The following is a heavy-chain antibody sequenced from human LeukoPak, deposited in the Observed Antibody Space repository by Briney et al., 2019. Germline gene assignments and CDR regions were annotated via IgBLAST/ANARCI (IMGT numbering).Heavy chain of an antibody. CDR3: AKQSAGSAAWYSLHYDF. Sequence: GSLRLSCAASGFTLSSYAMTWVRQAPGRGLEWVSSVDGGGGGTYYADSVKGRFTISRDNSKDTLYLQMNGLRAEDTAVYFCAKQSAGSAAWYSLHYDFWGQGTLVTVSS. J-gene: IGHJ4*02. D-gene: IGHD6-13*01. CDR1: GFTLSSYA. V-gene: IGHV3-23*01. CDR2: VDGGGGGT.